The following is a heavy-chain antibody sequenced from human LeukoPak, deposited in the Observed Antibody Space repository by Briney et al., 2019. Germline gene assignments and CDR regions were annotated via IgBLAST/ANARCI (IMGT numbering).Heavy chain of an antibody. V-gene: IGHV3-48*03. Sequence: NPGGSLRLSCAASGFTFSSYEMNWVRQAPGKGLEWVSYVSSSGSTIYYADSVKGRLTISRDNAKNSLYLQMNSLRAEDTAVYYCEELGITMIGGVWGKGTTVTLSS. D-gene: IGHD3-10*02. CDR2: VSSSGSTI. CDR1: GFTFSSYE. CDR3: EELGITMIGGV. J-gene: IGHJ6*04.